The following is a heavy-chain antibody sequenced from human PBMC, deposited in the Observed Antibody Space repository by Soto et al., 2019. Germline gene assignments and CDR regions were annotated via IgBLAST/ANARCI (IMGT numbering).Heavy chain of an antibody. CDR1: GGSINTYY. Sequence: PSETLSLTCTVTGGSINTYYRSWIRQSAGKGPEWIGRVYTTGSTNYNPSLKSRVTISVDTSRNQFSLSLRSVTAADTAVYYCARDFNFIFDEFADRIWNFDPWGQGTLVTVSS. CDR3: ARDFNFIFDEFADRIWNFDP. D-gene: IGHD3-3*02. J-gene: IGHJ5*02. V-gene: IGHV4-4*07. CDR2: VYTTGST.